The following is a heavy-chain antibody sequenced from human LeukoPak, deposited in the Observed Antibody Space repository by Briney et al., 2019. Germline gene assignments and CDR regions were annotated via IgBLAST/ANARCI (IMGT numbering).Heavy chain of an antibody. CDR2: SYYSGGT. D-gene: IGHD4-17*01. J-gene: IGHJ4*02. Sequence: PSQTLSLTCTISGVSITSGDFYWSWIRQPPGKGLEWVGFSYYSGGTYYNPSLKSRVTISLDTSKNRFSLRLTSVTAADTAVYYCAGCGDFDYWGQGTPVTVSS. CDR3: AGCGDFDY. CDR1: GVSITSGDFY. V-gene: IGHV4-30-4*01.